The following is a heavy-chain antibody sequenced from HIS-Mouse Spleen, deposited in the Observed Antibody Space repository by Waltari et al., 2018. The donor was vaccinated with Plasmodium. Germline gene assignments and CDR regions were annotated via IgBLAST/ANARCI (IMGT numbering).Heavy chain of an antibody. CDR2: LNHSGST. J-gene: IGHJ2*01. CDR1: GGSFSGYY. Sequence: QVQLQQWGAGLLKPSETLSLTCAVYGGSFSGYYWSWIRQPPWKGLEWIEELNHSGSTNYNPALKSRDTSAVDTSKNQFSLKLSSVTAADTAVYYCARVTSSGVYWYFDLWGRGTLVTVSS. CDR3: ARVTSSGVYWYFDL. V-gene: IGHV4-34*01. D-gene: IGHD3-3*01.